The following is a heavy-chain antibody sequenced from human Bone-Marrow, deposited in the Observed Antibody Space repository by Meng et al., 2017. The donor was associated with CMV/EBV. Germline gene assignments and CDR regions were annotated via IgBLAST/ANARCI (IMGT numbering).Heavy chain of an antibody. J-gene: IGHJ5*02. D-gene: IGHD3-10*01. CDR3: TTLFYGSGFRPPFDP. V-gene: IGHV3-15*07. Sequence: FTFSNAWMNWVRQDPGKGLEWVGRIKSKTDGGTRDNAAPVKGRFTISRDDSKNTLYLQMNSLKIEDTAVYYCTTLFYGSGFRPPFDPWGQGTLVTVSS. CDR2: IKSKTDGGTR. CDR1: FTFSNAW.